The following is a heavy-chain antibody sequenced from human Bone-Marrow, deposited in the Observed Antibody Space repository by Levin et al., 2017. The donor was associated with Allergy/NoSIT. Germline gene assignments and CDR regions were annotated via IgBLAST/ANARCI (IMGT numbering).Heavy chain of an antibody. CDR3: ARPPRTGYYYGMDV. CDR1: GGTFNSFNSYA. V-gene: IGHV1-69*13. Sequence: GASVKVSCKASGGTFNSFNSYAISWVRQAPGQGLEWMGGIIPMFDAPTYAQEFLGRVTITADESTSTAYMELSSLRSEDTAVYYCARPPRTGYYYGMDVWGQGTTVTVTS. CDR2: IIPMFDAP. J-gene: IGHJ6*02.